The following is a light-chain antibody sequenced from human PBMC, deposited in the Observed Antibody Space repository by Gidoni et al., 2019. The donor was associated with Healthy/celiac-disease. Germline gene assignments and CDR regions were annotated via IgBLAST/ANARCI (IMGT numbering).Light chain of an antibody. CDR1: SSDVGGYNY. CDR3: SSYAGSNNLV. V-gene: IGLV2-8*01. J-gene: IGLJ2*01. Sequence: QSALTQPPSASGSPGHSVTISCTGTSSDVGGYNYVSWYQRHPGKAPKLMIYEVSKRPSGVPDRFSGSKSGNTASLTVSGLQAEDEADYYCSSYAGSNNLVFGGGTKLTVL. CDR2: EVS.